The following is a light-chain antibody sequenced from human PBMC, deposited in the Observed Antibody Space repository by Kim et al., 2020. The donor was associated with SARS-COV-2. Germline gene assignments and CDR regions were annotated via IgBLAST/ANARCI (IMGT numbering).Light chain of an antibody. Sequence: QSITISCTGTKSDIGDYNYVSWYQQHPGEAPKLIIYDVTDRPSGVSDRFSGSKSASTASLTISGLQAEDEADYFCSSYSSSSTLVFGGGTQLTVL. CDR3: SSYSSSSTLV. V-gene: IGLV2-14*03. CDR1: KSDIGDYNY. J-gene: IGLJ3*02. CDR2: DVT.